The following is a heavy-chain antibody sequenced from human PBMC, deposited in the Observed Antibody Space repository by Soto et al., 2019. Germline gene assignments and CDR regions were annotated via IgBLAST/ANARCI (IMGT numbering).Heavy chain of an antibody. Sequence: ASETLSVTCAVSGYSISSGYYWGWIRQPPGKGLEWIGSIYHSGSIYYNPSLKSRVSISVDTSKNHFSLKLSSATAADTAVYYCARGKGHTGLNCFDPWGQGTLVTVSS. V-gene: IGHV4-38-2*01. CDR3: ARGKGHTGLNCFDP. J-gene: IGHJ5*02. D-gene: IGHD2-21*02. CDR2: IYHSGSI. CDR1: GYSISSGYY.